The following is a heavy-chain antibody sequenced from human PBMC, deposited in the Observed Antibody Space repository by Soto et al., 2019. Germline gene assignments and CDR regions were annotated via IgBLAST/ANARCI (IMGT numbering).Heavy chain of an antibody. Sequence: GGSLRLSCAASGFTFSSYSMNWVRQAPGKGLEWVSSISSSSSYIYYADSVKGRFTISRDNAKNSLYLQMNSLRAEDTAVYYCARDQSRYSSGWYEFDPWGQGTLVTVSS. J-gene: IGHJ5*02. CDR1: GFTFSSYS. D-gene: IGHD6-19*01. CDR2: ISSSSSYI. CDR3: ARDQSRYSSGWYEFDP. V-gene: IGHV3-21*01.